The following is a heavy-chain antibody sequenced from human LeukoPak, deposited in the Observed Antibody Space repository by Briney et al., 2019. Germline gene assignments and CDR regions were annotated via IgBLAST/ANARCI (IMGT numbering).Heavy chain of an antibody. D-gene: IGHD6-19*01. CDR1: GGSFSGYY. J-gene: IGHJ5*02. Sequence: PSETLSLTCAVYGGSFSGYYWSWIRQPPGKGLEWIGEINHSGSTNYNPSLKSRVTISVDTSKNQFSLKLSSVTAADTAVYYCARGRMYSSGWCSGRLSFDPWGQGTLVTVSS. CDR3: ARGRMYSSGWCSGRLSFDP. V-gene: IGHV4-34*01. CDR2: INHSGST.